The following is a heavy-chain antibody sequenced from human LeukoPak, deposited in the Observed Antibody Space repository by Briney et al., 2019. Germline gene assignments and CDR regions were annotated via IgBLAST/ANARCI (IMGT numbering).Heavy chain of an antibody. V-gene: IGHV4-30-2*01. CDR2: IYHSGST. CDR1: GGSISSGGYS. Sequence: PSQTLSLTCAVSGGSISSGGYSWSWIRQPPGKGLEWIGYIYHSGSTYYNPSLKSRVTISVDRSKNQFSLKLSSVTAADTAVYYCARAVPREYYYGSGSYYRFDPWGQGTLVTVSS. CDR3: ARAVPREYYYGSGSYYRFDP. D-gene: IGHD3-10*01. J-gene: IGHJ5*02.